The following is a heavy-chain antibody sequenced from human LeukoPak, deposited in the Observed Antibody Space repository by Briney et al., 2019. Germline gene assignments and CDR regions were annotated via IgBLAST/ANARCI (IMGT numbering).Heavy chain of an antibody. Sequence: ASVKVSCKVSGYTLTELSMHWVRQAPGKGLEWMGGFDPEDGETIYAQKFQGRVTMTEDTSTDTAYMELSSLRSEDTAVYYRATDLLVAYCGGDCYPIFDYWGQGTLVTVSS. CDR2: FDPEDGET. CDR1: GYTLTELS. D-gene: IGHD2-21*01. CDR3: ATDLLVAYCGGDCYPIFDY. V-gene: IGHV1-24*01. J-gene: IGHJ4*02.